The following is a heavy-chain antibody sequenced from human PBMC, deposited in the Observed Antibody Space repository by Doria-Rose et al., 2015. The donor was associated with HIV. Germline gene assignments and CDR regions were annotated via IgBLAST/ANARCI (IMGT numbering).Heavy chain of an antibody. Sequence: EVQLQESGGGLVQPGGSLRLSCAASGFTLRSHWMHWVRQAPGKGLEWVSRINNDGSSTSYADSVKGRFTISRDNAKNTLYLQMNNLGVEDTAVYLCARVFVSQSWDFLAGVDWFSTFEMWGQGTKVAVST. CDR1: GFTLRSHW. D-gene: IGHD3-9*01. CDR2: INNDGSST. V-gene: IGHV3-74*01. CDR3: ARVFVSQSWDFLAGVDWFSTFEM. J-gene: IGHJ3*02.